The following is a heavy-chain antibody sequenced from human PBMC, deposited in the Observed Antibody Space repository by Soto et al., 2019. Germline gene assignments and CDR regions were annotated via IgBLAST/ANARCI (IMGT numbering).Heavy chain of an antibody. CDR2: ISAYNGNT. Sequence: ASVKVSCKASGYTVTSYGISWVRQAPGQGLEWMGWISAYNGNTNYAQKLQGRVTMTTDTSTSTAYMELRSLRSDDTAVYYCARGIYDSSGYTNWFDPWGQGTLVTVSS. CDR1: GYTVTSYG. J-gene: IGHJ5*02. V-gene: IGHV1-18*01. D-gene: IGHD3-22*01. CDR3: ARGIYDSSGYTNWFDP.